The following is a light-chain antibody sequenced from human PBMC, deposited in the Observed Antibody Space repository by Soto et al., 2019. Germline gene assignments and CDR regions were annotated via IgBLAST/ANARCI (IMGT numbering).Light chain of an antibody. CDR1: QSISTW. J-gene: IGKJ2*01. V-gene: IGKV1-5*03. Sequence: DIQMTQSPSTLSASVGDRVAITCRASQSISTWLAWYQQKPGKAPKLLIYKASTLESGVPSRFSGSGSGTVFTLTISSLQPDDFATYYCQQYNSFSRTFGQGTKLEI. CDR3: QQYNSFSRT. CDR2: KAS.